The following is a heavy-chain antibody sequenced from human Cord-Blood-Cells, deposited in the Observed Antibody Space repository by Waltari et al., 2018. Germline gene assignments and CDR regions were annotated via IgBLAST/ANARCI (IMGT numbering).Heavy chain of an antibody. D-gene: IGHD2-21*01. CDR1: GGSISSRSYY. CDR3: ARHALGGDRWVYWYFDL. J-gene: IGHJ2*01. V-gene: IGHV4-39*07. CDR2: IYYSGST. Sequence: QLQLQESGPGLVKPSETLSLTCTVSGGSISSRSYYWGWIRQPPGKGLEGIGSIYYSGSTYNNPSLKSRVTISVDTSKNQFSLKLSSVTAADTAVYYCARHALGGDRWVYWYFDLWGRGTLVTVSS.